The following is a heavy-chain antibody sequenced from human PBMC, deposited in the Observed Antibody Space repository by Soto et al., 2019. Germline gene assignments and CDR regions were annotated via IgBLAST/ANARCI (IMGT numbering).Heavy chain of an antibody. V-gene: IGHV3-48*03. CDR3: ARYSGWYSYNWFDP. Sequence: SLRLSCVASGFTFSSFEMNWIRQAPGMGTEWIAVINPSGRTMSDAGSVKGRCTTARHNAENFYYLQMCSLIGEHTAMYYCARYSGWYSYNWFDPWGQGTLVTAPQ. D-gene: IGHD6-19*01. CDR1: GFTFSSFE. CDR2: INPSGRTM. J-gene: IGHJ5*02.